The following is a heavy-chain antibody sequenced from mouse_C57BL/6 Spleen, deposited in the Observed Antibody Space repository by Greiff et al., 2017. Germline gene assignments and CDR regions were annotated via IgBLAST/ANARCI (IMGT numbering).Heavy chain of an antibody. V-gene: IGHV5-12*01. CDR3: ARGKGFAY. J-gene: IGHJ3*01. CDR2: ISNGGGST. CDR1: GFTFSDYY. Sequence: EVHLVESGGGLVQPGGSLKLSCAASGFTFSDYYMYWVRQTPEKRLEWVAYISNGGGSTYYPDTVKGRFTISRDNAKNTLYLQVSRLKSEDTAMYYCARGKGFAYWGQGTLVTVSA.